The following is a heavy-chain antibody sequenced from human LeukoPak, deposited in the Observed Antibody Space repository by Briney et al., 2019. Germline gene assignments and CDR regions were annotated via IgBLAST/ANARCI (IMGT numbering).Heavy chain of an antibody. CDR1: GFTFSSYA. Sequence: PGGSLRLSCAASGFTFSSYAMSWVRQAPGKGLEWVSAISGSGGSTYYADSVKGRFTISRDNAKNALYLQMYSLRVEDTASYYCVRDRPSYYYFDYWGQGTLVTVSS. D-gene: IGHD2-8*01. V-gene: IGHV3-23*01. J-gene: IGHJ4*02. CDR3: VRDRPSYYYFDY. CDR2: ISGSGGST.